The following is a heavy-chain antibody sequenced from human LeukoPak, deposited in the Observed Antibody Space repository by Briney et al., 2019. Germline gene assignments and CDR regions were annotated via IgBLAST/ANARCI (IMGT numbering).Heavy chain of an antibody. Sequence: SETLSLTCTVSGGSTSSYYWSWIRQPPGKGLEWIGYIYYSGSTKYNPSLKSRVTMTVDTSKNQFSLKLSSVTAADTAVYYCARHRGSGSPFFDYWGQGTLVTVSS. V-gene: IGHV4-59*08. D-gene: IGHD3-10*01. CDR3: ARHRGSGSPFFDY. CDR1: GGSTSSYY. CDR2: IYYSGST. J-gene: IGHJ4*02.